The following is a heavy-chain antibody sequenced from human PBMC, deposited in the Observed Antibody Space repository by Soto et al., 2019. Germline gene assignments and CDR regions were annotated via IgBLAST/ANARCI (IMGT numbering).Heavy chain of an antibody. CDR3: ARASGVLAMVNEY. Sequence: EVQLVESGGGLVQPGGSLRLSCAASGFTFSSSWMHWVRQAPGKGPVWVSRINSDGNSISYVDSVKGRFTISRDNAKNTLYLQMNSLRAEDTAVYYCARASGVLAMVNEYWGQGTLVTVSS. J-gene: IGHJ4*02. D-gene: IGHD5-18*01. V-gene: IGHV3-74*01. CDR2: INSDGNSI. CDR1: GFTFSSSW.